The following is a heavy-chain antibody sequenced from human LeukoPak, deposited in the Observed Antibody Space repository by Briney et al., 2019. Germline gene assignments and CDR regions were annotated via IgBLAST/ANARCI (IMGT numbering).Heavy chain of an antibody. CDR1: GGTFSSYA. J-gene: IGHJ5*02. D-gene: IGHD4-17*01. Sequence: SVKVSCKASGGTFSSYAISWVRQAPGQGLEWMGGIIPIFGTANYAQKFQGRVTITADKSTSTAYMELSSLRSEDTAVYYYARATTTVTSGFDPWGQGTLVTVSS. CDR3: ARATTTVTSGFDP. CDR2: IIPIFGTA. V-gene: IGHV1-69*06.